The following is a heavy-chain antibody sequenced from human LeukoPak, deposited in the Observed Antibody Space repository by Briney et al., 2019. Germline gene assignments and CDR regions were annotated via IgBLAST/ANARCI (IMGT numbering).Heavy chain of an antibody. J-gene: IGHJ4*02. CDR3: ARGGSITMIVVVPYPFDY. Sequence: SQTLSLTCTVSGGSISSGGYYWSWIRQPPGKGLEWIGEIDHSGSTNYNPSLKSRVTISVDTSKNHFSLKLSSVTAADTAVYYCARGGSITMIVVVPYPFDYWGQGTLVTVSS. CDR1: GGSISSGGYY. D-gene: IGHD3-22*01. V-gene: IGHV4-30-2*01. CDR2: IDHSGST.